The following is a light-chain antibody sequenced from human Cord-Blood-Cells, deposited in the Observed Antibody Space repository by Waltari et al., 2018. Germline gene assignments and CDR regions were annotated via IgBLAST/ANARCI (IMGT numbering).Light chain of an antibody. CDR1: QRVSSSY. Sequence: EIVLTQSPGTLSLSPVDRATLSCRASQRVSSSYLAWYQQKPGQAPRLLIYGASSRATGIPDRFSGSGSGTDFTLTISRLEPEDFAVYYCQQYGSSPRTFGQGTKVEIK. CDR3: QQYGSSPRT. V-gene: IGKV3-20*01. J-gene: IGKJ1*01. CDR2: GAS.